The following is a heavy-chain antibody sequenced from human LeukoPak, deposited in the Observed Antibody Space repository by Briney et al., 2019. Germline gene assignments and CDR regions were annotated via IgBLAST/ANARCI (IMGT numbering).Heavy chain of an antibody. V-gene: IGHV3-21*01. D-gene: IGHD5-24*01. Sequence: GGSLRLSCAASGFTLSSYSMNWVRQAPGKGLEWVSSISSSSSYIYYADSVKGRFTISRDNAKNSLYLQMNSLRAEDTAVYYCARVIRDGYNCCDYWGQGTLVTVSS. CDR2: ISSSSSYI. J-gene: IGHJ4*02. CDR3: ARVIRDGYNCCDY. CDR1: GFTLSSYS.